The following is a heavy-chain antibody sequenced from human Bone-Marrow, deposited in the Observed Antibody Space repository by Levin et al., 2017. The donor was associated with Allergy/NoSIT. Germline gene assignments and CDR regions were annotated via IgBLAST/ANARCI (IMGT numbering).Heavy chain of an antibody. CDR3: AKVGKLDRDGVPYFDF. CDR1: GFTFRSYG. CDR2: ISYDGDTK. D-gene: IGHD1-1*01. V-gene: IGHV3-30*18. J-gene: IGHJ4*02. Sequence: GESLKISCLASGFTFRSYGMHWVRQAPGKGLEWVSVISYDGDTKYYADSVKGRFTISRDNSVNTLYLEMNNLRVEDTAVYYCAKVGKLDRDGVPYFDFWGQGALVTVSS.